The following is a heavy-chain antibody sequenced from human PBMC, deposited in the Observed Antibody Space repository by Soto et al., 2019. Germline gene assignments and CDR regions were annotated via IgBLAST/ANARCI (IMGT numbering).Heavy chain of an antibody. CDR3: AGAWSYFDY. CDR2: IIPILGIA. J-gene: IGHJ4*02. CDR1: GYTFTSYY. V-gene: IGHV1-69*02. D-gene: IGHD3-3*01. Sequence: RASVKVSCKASGYTFTSYYMHWVRQAPGQGLEWMGRIIPILGIANYAQKFQGRVTITADKSTSTAYMELSSLRSEDTAVYYCAGAWSYFDYWGQGTLVTVSS.